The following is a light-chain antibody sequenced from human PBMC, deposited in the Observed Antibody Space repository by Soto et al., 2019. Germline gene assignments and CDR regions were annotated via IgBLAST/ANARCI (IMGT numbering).Light chain of an antibody. V-gene: IGLV2-14*01. CDR1: MRDVGAYNL. J-gene: IGLJ2*01. CDR3: SSYTSKSSLI. Sequence: QTALTQPASVSGSPGQSITISCAGTMRDVGAYNLVSWYQQHPGRAPQLIIYEVRNRPSGISFRFSGSKSGNTASLTISGLQAEDEADYYCSSYTSKSSLIFGGGTQLTVL. CDR2: EVR.